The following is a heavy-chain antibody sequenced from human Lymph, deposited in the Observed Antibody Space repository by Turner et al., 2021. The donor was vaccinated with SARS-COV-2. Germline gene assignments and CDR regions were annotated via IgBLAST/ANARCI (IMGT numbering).Heavy chain of an antibody. CDR3: AKGGFYDILTGYSNFDY. V-gene: IGHV3-30*18. D-gene: IGHD3-9*01. CDR1: GFTFSSYG. J-gene: IGHJ4*02. Sequence: QVQLVESGGGVVQPGGSLRLSCAASGFTFSSYGMHWVRQAPGKGLEWVAVISYDGSNKYYADSVKGRFTISRDNSKNTLYLQMNSLRAEDTAVYYCAKGGFYDILTGYSNFDYWGQGTLVTVSS. CDR2: ISYDGSNK.